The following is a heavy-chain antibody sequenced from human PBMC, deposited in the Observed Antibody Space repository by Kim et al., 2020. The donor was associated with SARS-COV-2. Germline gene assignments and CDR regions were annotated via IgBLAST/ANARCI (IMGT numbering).Heavy chain of an antibody. V-gene: IGHV3-23*01. CDR2: ISGSGGST. J-gene: IGHJ6*02. CDR3: AKDTFGDRQGYYYYYGMDV. Sequence: GGSLRLSCAASGFTFSSYAMGWVRQAPGKGLEWVSAISGSGGSTYYADSVKGRFTISRDNSKNTLYLQMNSLRAEDTAVYYCAKDTFGDRQGYYYYYGMDVWGQGTTVTVSS. CDR1: GFTFSSYA. D-gene: IGHD3-10*01.